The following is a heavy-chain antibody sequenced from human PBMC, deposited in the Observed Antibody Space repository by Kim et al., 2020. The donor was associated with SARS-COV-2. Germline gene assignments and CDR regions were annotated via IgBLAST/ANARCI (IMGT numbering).Heavy chain of an antibody. CDR3: ARDRSHSGSYYWFDP. J-gene: IGHJ5*02. CDR1: GYTFTSYY. D-gene: IGHD1-26*01. Sequence: ASVKVSCKASGYTFTSYYMHWVRQAPGQGLEWMGIINPSGGSTSYAQKFQGRVTMTWDTSTSTVYMELSSLRSEDTAVYYCARDRSHSGSYYWFDPWGQGTLVTVSS. V-gene: IGHV1-46*01. CDR2: INPSGGST.